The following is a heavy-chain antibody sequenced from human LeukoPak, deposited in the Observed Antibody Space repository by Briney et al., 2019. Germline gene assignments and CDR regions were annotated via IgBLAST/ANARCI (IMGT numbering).Heavy chain of an antibody. CDR3: ARNEDYSDSTGYYSTFYLDS. J-gene: IGHJ4*02. Sequence: GGSLRLSCEGTGFSFGIYWMSWVRQAPGKGLEWVANINEDGSENYYVDSVKGRFTISRDNGKNALYLQMKSLRAEDTAVYYCARNEDYSDSTGYYSTFYLDSWGQGTLVTVSS. CDR2: INEDGSEN. V-gene: IGHV3-7*01. CDR1: GFSFGIYW. D-gene: IGHD3-22*01.